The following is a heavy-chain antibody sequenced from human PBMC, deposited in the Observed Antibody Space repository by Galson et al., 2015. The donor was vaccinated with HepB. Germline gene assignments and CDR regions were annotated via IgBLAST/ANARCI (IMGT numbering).Heavy chain of an antibody. D-gene: IGHD3-16*01. CDR1: GFTFSSHG. CDR3: AKDRALYTANFES. V-gene: IGHV3-30*02. Sequence: SLRLSCAASGFTFSSHGTHWVRQAPGKGLEWVASIRLDGSETYYANSVKGRFIISRDNSRNTFHLQMNSLRGDDTAVYYCAKDRALYTANFESWGRGTLVTVSS. CDR2: IRLDGSET. J-gene: IGHJ4*02.